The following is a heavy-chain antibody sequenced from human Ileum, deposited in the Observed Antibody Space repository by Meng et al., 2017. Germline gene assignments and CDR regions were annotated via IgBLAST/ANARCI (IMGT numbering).Heavy chain of an antibody. V-gene: IGHV3-7*01. CDR1: GFTFSSYW. J-gene: IGHJ4*02. Sequence: GEALKISCAASGFTFSSYWMSWVRQAPGKGLEWVANIKQDGSETYYVDSVKGGVTISRDNAKNSQYLQMNSLRAEDTAVYYCARVRIIRSRRTFDYWGQGTQVTVSS. CDR2: IKQDGSET. CDR3: ARVRIIRSRRTFDY. D-gene: IGHD2-2*01.